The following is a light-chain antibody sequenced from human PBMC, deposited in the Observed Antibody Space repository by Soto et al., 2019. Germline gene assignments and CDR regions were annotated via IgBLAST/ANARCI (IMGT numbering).Light chain of an antibody. J-gene: IGLJ1*01. CDR3: YSWNSNSDTHYV. V-gene: IGLV2-14*03. Sequence: QSVLTQPASVSGSPGQSITISCTGTSSDIGASNYVSWYQQHPGQAPKRMISDVNNRPSGISDRFSGSKSGNTASLTISGLQAEDEADYYCYSWNSNSDTHYVFGTGTKLTVL. CDR2: DVN. CDR1: SSDIGASNY.